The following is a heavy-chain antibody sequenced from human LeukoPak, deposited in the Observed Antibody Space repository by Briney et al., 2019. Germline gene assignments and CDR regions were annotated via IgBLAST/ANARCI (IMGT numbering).Heavy chain of an antibody. D-gene: IGHD3-22*01. CDR1: GFTFSTYN. CDR2: ITTAGNVI. Sequence: GGSLRLSFAASGFTFSTYNMHWVRQAPGKGLEWISYITTAGNVIFYADSVKGRFTISRDEAKNSLYLQMDSLRAEDTAFYYCARGGLYYDTSAYYYMNYWGQGNLVTVSS. CDR3: ARGGLYYDTSAYYYMNY. J-gene: IGHJ4*02. V-gene: IGHV3-48*01.